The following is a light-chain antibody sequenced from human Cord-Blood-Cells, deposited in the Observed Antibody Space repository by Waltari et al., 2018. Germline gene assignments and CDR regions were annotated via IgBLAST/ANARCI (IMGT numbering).Light chain of an antibody. CDR1: QDISNY. V-gene: IGKV1-33*01. CDR2: DAS. CDR3: QQYDNLPPD. Sequence: DIQMTQSPSSLSASVGDRVTITCQASQDISNYLNWYQQKPGKAPKLLFYDASNLETGVPSRFSGSGSGTDLTFTISSLQPEDIATYYCQQYDNLPPDLGPVTKVDIK. J-gene: IGKJ3*01.